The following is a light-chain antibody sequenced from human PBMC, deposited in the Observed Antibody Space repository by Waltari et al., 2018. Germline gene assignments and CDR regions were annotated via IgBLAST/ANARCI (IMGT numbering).Light chain of an antibody. V-gene: IGKV3-20*01. J-gene: IGKJ1*01. CDR3: QHYESLPVT. CDR1: QSISKY. CDR2: HAS. Sequence: IVLTQSPGNLSLSPGERATLSCRASQSISKYLSWYQQKPGQAPRLLSYHASSRAAGIPDRFSGSGSGTDFSLSSSRLEPEDFAVYYCQHYESLPVTFGQGTKVEIK.